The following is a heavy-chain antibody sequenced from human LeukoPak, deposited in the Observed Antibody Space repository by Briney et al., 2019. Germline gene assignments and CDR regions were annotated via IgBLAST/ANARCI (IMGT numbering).Heavy chain of an antibody. J-gene: IGHJ4*02. CDR3: AKDVTYYYGSGFDY. CDR2: ISYDGSNK. D-gene: IGHD3-10*01. CDR1: GFTFSSYG. Sequence: GGSLRLSCAASGFTFSSYGMHWVSQAPGKGLEGVAVISYDGSNKYDADSVKGRFTISRDNSKNTLYLQMNSLRAEDTAVYYCAKDVTYYYGSGFDYWGQGTLVTVSS. V-gene: IGHV3-30*18.